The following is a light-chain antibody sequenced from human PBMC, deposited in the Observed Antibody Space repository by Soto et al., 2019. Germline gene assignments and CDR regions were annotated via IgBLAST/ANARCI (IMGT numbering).Light chain of an antibody. Sequence: ELVLTQSPGTLSLSPGERATLSCRASRSVGNYYLAWYQKKPGQAPRVLISGTSRRATGIPDRFSGSGSGTDFTLTISSLEPEDFAVYYCQQYGKSPLTFGGGTKV. V-gene: IGKV3-20*01. CDR3: QQYGKSPLT. CDR1: RSVGNYY. J-gene: IGKJ4*01. CDR2: GTS.